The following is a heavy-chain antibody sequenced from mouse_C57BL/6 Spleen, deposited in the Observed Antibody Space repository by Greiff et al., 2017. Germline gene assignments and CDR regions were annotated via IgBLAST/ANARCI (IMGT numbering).Heavy chain of an antibody. CDR3: ARHYGSRWAMDY. CDR1: GFTFSSYT. D-gene: IGHD1-1*01. J-gene: IGHJ4*01. Sequence: EVMLVESGGGLVKPGGSLKLSCAASGFTFSSYTMSWVRQTPEKRLEWVATISGGGGNTYYPDSVKGRFTISRDNAKNTLYLQMSSLRSEDTALYYCARHYGSRWAMDYWGQGTSVTVSS. V-gene: IGHV5-9*01. CDR2: ISGGGGNT.